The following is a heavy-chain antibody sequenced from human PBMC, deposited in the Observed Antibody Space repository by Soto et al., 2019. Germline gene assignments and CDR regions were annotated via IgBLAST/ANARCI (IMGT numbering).Heavy chain of an antibody. CDR3: AKDPPNGRHVDDFEY. V-gene: IGHV3-23*01. Sequence: EVQLLESGGGLVQPGGSLRVSCVASGYPFRFYAMSWVRQAPGRGLEWVSAISANGVSTFYADSVKGRFTISRDQSRNTVYLQMNGLSAEDTATYYCAKDPPNGRHVDDFEYWGQGTLVTVSS. J-gene: IGHJ4*02. D-gene: IGHD1-1*01. CDR1: GYPFRFYA. CDR2: ISANGVST.